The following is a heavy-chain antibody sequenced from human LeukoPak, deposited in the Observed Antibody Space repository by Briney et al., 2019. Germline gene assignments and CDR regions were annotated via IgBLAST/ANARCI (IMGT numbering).Heavy chain of an antibody. V-gene: IGHV1-69*06. CDR2: IIPIFGTA. CDR1: GYSFTSFG. CDR3: ARGSPQLVYYYYYMDV. J-gene: IGHJ6*03. D-gene: IGHD6-6*01. Sequence: ASVKVSCKASGYSFTSFGMNWVRQAPGQGLEWMGGIIPIFGTANYAQKFQGRVTITADKSTSTAYMELSSLRSEDTAVYYCARGSPQLVYYYYYMDVWGKGTTVTVSS.